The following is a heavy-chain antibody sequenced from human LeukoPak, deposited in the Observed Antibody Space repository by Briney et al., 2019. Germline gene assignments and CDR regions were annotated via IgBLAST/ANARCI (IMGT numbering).Heavy chain of an antibody. CDR2: ISGRGGKT. V-gene: IGHV3-23*01. D-gene: IGHD3-9*01. CDR3: AKDPPGGYDILTGSYFEL. J-gene: IGHJ4*02. Sequence: PGGSLRLSCAASRFTFSNFVMSWVRQAPGKGLQWVSAISGRGGKTNYADSVKGRFSISRDNSKNTLYLQMNNLRVEDTAVYYCAKDPPGGYDILTGSYFELWGQGALVIVSS. CDR1: RFTFSNFV.